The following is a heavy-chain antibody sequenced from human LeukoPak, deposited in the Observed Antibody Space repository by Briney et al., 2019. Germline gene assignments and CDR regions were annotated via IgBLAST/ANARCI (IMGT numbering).Heavy chain of an antibody. D-gene: IGHD3-16*01. CDR3: ARVFDYAYFDY. Sequence: IHWVRHAPGQGLEWMGIMNPSAGRPTYAQRFQGRVTMTSNVSTRTVYMELNSLTSDDTAVYYCARVFDYAYFDYWGQGSLVTVSS. CDR2: MNPSAGRP. V-gene: IGHV1-46*01. J-gene: IGHJ4*02.